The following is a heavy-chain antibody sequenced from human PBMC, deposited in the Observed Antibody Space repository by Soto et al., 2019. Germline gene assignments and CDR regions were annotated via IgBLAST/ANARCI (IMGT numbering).Heavy chain of an antibody. CDR1: GYTFTSYY. Sequence: QVQLVQSGAEVKKPGASVKVSCKASGYTFTSYYMHWVRQAPGQGLEWMGIINPSGGSTSYAQKFQGRVTMTRDTSTSTVYMELSSLRSEDTAVYYCAREYRYNWNDDPVGYFDYWGQGTLVTVSS. D-gene: IGHD1-20*01. CDR2: INPSGGST. V-gene: IGHV1-46*01. CDR3: AREYRYNWNDDPVGYFDY. J-gene: IGHJ4*02.